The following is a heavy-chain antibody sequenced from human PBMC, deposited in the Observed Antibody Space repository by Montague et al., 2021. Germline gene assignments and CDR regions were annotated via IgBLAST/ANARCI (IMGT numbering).Heavy chain of an antibody. CDR3: VRQSVSGKFDY. V-gene: IGHV6-1*01. J-gene: IGHJ4*02. CDR1: GDSVSSNSVT. CDR2: TYYRSKWAN. Sequence: CAISGDSVSSNSVTWHWTRQSPSRGLEWLGRTYYRSKWANDYALSVRSRITFNPDTSKNQFSLQLDSVTPEDTAVYYCVRQSVSGKFDYWGQGTRVTVSS. D-gene: IGHD6-19*01.